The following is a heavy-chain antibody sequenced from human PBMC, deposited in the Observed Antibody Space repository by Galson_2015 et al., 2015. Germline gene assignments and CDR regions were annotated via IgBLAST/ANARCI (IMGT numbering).Heavy chain of an antibody. Sequence: PALVKPTQTLTLTCTFSGFSLSTSGMRVSWIRQPPGKALEWLARTDWDNDKFYSTSLKTRLTISKDTSKNQVVLKMTNMDPVDTATYYCTRDTSAGSDWGQGTLVTVSS. CDR2: TDWDNDK. J-gene: IGHJ4*02. CDR3: TRDTSAGSD. CDR1: GFSLSTSGMR. D-gene: IGHD3-10*01. V-gene: IGHV2-70*04.